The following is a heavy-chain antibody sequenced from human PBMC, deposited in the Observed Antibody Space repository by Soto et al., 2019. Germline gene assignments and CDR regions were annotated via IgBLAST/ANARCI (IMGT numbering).Heavy chain of an antibody. V-gene: IGHV2-5*02. J-gene: IGHJ5*02. CDR2: IYWDDDK. Sequence: QITLKESGPTLVKPTQTLTLTCTFSGFSLRKSGMGVGWIRQPPGQALEWLAIIYWDDDKRYTPSLKNRLTITTDTSKDRVFLTMTNMDPMDTGTYYCAHRPGDNWFDPWGQGTLVTVSS. CDR3: AHRPGDNWFDP. D-gene: IGHD3-10*01. CDR1: GFSLRKSGMG.